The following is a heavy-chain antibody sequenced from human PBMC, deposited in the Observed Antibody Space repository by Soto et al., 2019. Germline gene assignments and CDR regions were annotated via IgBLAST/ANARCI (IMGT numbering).Heavy chain of an antibody. D-gene: IGHD5-12*01. J-gene: IGHJ4*02. V-gene: IGHV3-33*01. Sequence: QVQLVESGGGVVQPGGSLRLSCVESGLTFSGLGMKFSSYGMEWVLQAPGKGLEWVALIGGTGCREEYADSVKGRFTISRDNSKNTVYLQMSSLRGEDTGVYYCARSRMTYSAYDPSRDWGPGTLVTVSS. CDR1: GLTFSGLGMKFSSYG. CDR3: ARSRMTYSAYDPSRD. CDR2: IGGTGCRE.